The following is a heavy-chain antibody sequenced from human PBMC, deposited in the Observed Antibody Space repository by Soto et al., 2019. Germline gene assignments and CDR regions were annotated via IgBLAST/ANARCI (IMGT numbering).Heavy chain of an antibody. Sequence: GGSLRLSCAASGFTFSSYAMSWVRQAPVKGLEWVSRISGGGDATYYADSVKGRFTISRDNSKNTLYLQMNSLRAEDTAVYYCAKARDFWSGYYATDWGQGTLVTVSS. CDR3: AKARDFWSGYYATD. D-gene: IGHD3-3*01. CDR2: ISGGGDAT. V-gene: IGHV3-23*01. J-gene: IGHJ4*02. CDR1: GFTFSSYA.